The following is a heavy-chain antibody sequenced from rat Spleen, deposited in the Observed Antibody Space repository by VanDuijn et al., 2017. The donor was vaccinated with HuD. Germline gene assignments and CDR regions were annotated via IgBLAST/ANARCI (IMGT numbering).Heavy chain of an antibody. CDR2: ISYDGGST. V-gene: IGHV5-29*01. J-gene: IGHJ2*01. CDR1: GFTFTNYG. Sequence: EVQLVESGGGLVQPGRSLKLSCAASGFTFTNYGMAWVRQAPTKGLEWVAVISYDGGSTYYRDSVKGRFTISRDNAKSTLYLQMNSLRSEDTATYYCARSNYGYVYWGQGVMVTVSS. CDR3: ARSNYGYVY. D-gene: IGHD1-7*01.